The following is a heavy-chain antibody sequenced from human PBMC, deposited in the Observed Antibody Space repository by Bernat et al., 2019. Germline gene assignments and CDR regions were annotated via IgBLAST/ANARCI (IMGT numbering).Heavy chain of an antibody. V-gene: IGHV3-15*01. CDR2: IKSKTDGGTT. J-gene: IGHJ4*02. CDR3: TTDNLLLSYDYIWGSYRFPSYFDY. CDR1: GFTFSNAW. Sequence: EVQLVESGGGLVKPGGSLRLSCAASGFTFSNAWMSWVRQAPGKGLEWVGRIKSKTDGGTTDYAAPVKGRFTISRDDSKNTLYLQMNSLKTEDTAVYYCTTDNLLLSYDYIWGSYRFPSYFDYWGQGTLVTVSS. D-gene: IGHD3-16*02.